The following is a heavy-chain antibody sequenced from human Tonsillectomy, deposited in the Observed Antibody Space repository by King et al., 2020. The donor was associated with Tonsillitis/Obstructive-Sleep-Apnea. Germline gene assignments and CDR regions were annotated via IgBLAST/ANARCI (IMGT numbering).Heavy chain of an antibody. CDR1: GDSISSGGSY. Sequence: LQLQESGPGLVKPSQTLSLTCTVSGDSISSGGSYWRWLRQHPGKDLEWIGHIYHSGSTHYNPSLKSRVIISVDTSKNQFSLKLNSVAAADTAVYYCARINYYGAGNYYNGLRSAADYWGQGTLVTVSS. CDR2: IYHSGST. D-gene: IGHD3-10*01. J-gene: IGHJ4*02. V-gene: IGHV4-31*03. CDR3: ARINYYGAGNYYNGLRSAADY.